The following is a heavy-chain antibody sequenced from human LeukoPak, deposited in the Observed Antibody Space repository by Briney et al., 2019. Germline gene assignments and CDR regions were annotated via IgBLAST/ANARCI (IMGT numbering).Heavy chain of an antibody. V-gene: IGHV3-11*01. Sequence: GGSLRLSCAASGFIFSDYYMSWIRQAPGKGLEWVSYVSSSGSSIYYADSVKGRFTISRDNSKNTLYLQMNSLRVEDTAVYYCAKGYRVTRAAFDIWGQGTMVTVSS. CDR3: AKGYRVTRAAFDI. D-gene: IGHD2-21*02. CDR1: GFIFSDYY. CDR2: VSSSGSSI. J-gene: IGHJ3*02.